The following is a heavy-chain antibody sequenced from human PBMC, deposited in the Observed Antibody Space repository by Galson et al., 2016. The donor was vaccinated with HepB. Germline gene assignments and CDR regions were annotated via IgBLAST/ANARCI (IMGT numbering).Heavy chain of an antibody. CDR3: ARGPQPYYFDNSALYFDS. CDR1: GGTFSSFG. J-gene: IGHJ4*02. CDR2: IIPFLGTP. Sequence: SVKVSCKASGGTFSSFGVIWVRQAPGLGLEWMGGIIPFLGTPNYAQKFQGRVTITADMSTSTAYMELSSLRSDDTAVYFCARGPQPYYFDNSALYFDSWGQGTLVIVSS. V-gene: IGHV1-69*10. D-gene: IGHD3-22*01.